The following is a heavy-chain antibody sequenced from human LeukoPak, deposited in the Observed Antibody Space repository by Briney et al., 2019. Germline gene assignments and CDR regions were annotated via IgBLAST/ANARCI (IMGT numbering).Heavy chain of an antibody. CDR1: GFTVSSNY. CDR2: IYSGGST. J-gene: IGHJ3*02. D-gene: IGHD1-26*01. CDR3: ARGGSYLSAFDI. Sequence: GGSLRLSCAASGFTVSSNYMSWVRQAPGKGLEWVSIIYSGGSTFYADSVKGRFTISRDNSKNTLYLQMNSLRAEDTAVYYCARGGSYLSAFDIWGQGKMVTVSS. V-gene: IGHV3-53*01.